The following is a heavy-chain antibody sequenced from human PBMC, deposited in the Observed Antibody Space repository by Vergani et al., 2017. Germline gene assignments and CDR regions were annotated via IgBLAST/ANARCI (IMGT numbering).Heavy chain of an antibody. CDR1: GYTFTGYY. CDR2: INPNSGGT. Sequence: QVQLVQSGAEVKKPGASVKVSCKASGYTFTGYYMHWVRQAPGQGLEWMGWINPNSGGTNYAQKFQGRVTMTRDTSISTAYMELSRLTSDDTAVYYCARDGEETIFGVVTPAGPDYWGQGTLVTVSA. J-gene: IGHJ4*02. D-gene: IGHD3-3*01. CDR3: ARDGEETIFGVVTPAGPDY. V-gene: IGHV1-2*02.